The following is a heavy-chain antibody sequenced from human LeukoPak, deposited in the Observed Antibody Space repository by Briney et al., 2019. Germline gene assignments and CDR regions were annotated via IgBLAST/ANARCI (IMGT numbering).Heavy chain of an antibody. V-gene: IGHV4-39*01. CDR3: ARHSKATDFDY. CDR2: IYYSGST. Sequence: PSETLSLTCTVSGGSISSSSYYWGWIRQPPGKGLEWIGGIYYSGSTYYNPSLKSRVTISVDTSKNQFSLKLSSVTAADTAVYYCARHSKATDFDYWGQGTLVTVSS. CDR1: GGSISSSSYY. J-gene: IGHJ4*02.